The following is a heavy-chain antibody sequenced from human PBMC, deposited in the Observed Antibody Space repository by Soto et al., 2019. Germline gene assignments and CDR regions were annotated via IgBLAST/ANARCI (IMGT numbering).Heavy chain of an antibody. V-gene: IGHV4-34*01. J-gene: IGHJ4*02. D-gene: IGHD6-19*01. CDR1: GGSFSGYY. CDR3: ARGSGWYRY. Sequence: QVQLQQWGAGLLKPSETLSLTCAVYGGSFSGYYWSWIRQPPGKGLEWIGEINHSGSTNYNPSLKXRXTXXVATSKNPFSLKLSSVTAADTAVCSCARGSGWYRYWGQGTLVPVSS. CDR2: INHSGST.